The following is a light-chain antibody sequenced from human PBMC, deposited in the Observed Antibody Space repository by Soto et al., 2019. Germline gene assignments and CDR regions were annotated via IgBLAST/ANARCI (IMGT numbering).Light chain of an antibody. V-gene: IGKV3-20*01. Sequence: ETVLTQSPGTLSLSPGETATLSCRASQSVISDYLAWYQQKPDQAPRLVIYGASRRATGIPDRFSGSGSGTDFTLTINRLGPEDFAVYYCQQYSASPLTFGGGTKVDIK. CDR1: QSVISDY. CDR2: GAS. J-gene: IGKJ4*01. CDR3: QQYSASPLT.